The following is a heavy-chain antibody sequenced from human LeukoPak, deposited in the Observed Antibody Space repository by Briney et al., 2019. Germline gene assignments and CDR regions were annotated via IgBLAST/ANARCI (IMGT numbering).Heavy chain of an antibody. D-gene: IGHD6-19*01. Sequence: ASETLSLTCAVYGGSFSGYYWSWLRQPPGKGLEWIGEINHSGSTNYNPSLKSRVNISVDTSKNQFSLKLSYVTAADTAVYYCARGCKPFLQWLRSGFDYWGQRTLVTVSS. CDR1: GGSFSGYY. V-gene: IGHV4-34*01. CDR2: INHSGST. CDR3: ARGCKPFLQWLRSGFDY. J-gene: IGHJ4*02.